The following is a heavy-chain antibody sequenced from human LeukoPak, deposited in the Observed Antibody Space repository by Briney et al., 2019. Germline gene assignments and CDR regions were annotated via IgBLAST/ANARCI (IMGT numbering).Heavy chain of an antibody. Sequence: PSETLSLPCAVYGGSFSGYASRWIRSPPWKGLESTLAINHSGSTNYNPSLKGRVTISVATSKNQFSLTLSSVTAADTAVYYCAVQLYSSGWYGGTFDYWGQGTLVTVSS. J-gene: IGHJ4*02. CDR1: GGSFSGYA. CDR3: AVQLYSSGWYGGTFDY. D-gene: IGHD6-19*01. CDR2: INHSGST. V-gene: IGHV4-34*01.